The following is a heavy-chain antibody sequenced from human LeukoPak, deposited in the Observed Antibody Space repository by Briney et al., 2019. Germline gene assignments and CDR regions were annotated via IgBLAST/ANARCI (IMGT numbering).Heavy chain of an antibody. CDR1: GYTFTSYG. V-gene: IGHV1-18*01. J-gene: IGHJ1*01. CDR2: ISGNNGNT. D-gene: IGHD3-10*01. Sequence: GASVKVSCKASGYTFTSYGISWVRQAPGQGLEWMGWISGNNGNTNYAQKFQGRVTMTTDTSTSTAYMEMRSLRSDDTAVYYCARAYGSGNDGYFQHWGQGTLVTVSS. CDR3: ARAYGSGNDGYFQH.